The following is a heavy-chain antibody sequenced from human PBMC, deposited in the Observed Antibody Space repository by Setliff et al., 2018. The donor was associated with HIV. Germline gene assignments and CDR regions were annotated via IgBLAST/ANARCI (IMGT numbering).Heavy chain of an antibody. CDR1: GTSINSHY. CDR3: ARVSRLHPFDP. V-gene: IGHV4-59*11. Sequence: KTSETLSLTCTVSGTSINSHYWSWIRQTPGKGLQWIGLIYYTGIPTYNPSLEGRITMSVDRSKNQFSLRLTSVTAADTAVYYCARVSRLHPFDPWGQGTLVTVSS. CDR2: IYYTGIP. D-gene: IGHD2-15*01. J-gene: IGHJ5*02.